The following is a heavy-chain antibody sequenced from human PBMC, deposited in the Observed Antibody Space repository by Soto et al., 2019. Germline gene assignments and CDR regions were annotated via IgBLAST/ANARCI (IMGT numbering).Heavy chain of an antibody. J-gene: IGHJ6*02. D-gene: IGHD3-3*01. CDR2: ISDDGSNK. V-gene: IGHV3-30*18. Sequence: RLSCAASGFTFSNYGMHWVRQAPGKGLEWVAFISDDGSNKYYADSMKGRFTMSRDNSKSTLYLQMNSLGVEDTAVYYCTKRRNVLRFLEWSSGMEVWGQGTTVTVSS. CDR1: GFTFSNYG. CDR3: TKRRNVLRFLEWSSGMEV.